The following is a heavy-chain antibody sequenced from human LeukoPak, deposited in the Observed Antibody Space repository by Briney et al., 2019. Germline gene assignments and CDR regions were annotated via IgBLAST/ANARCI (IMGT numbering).Heavy chain of an antibody. J-gene: IGHJ4*02. Sequence: GGSLRLSCSASGFSFCSSGINWHRQAPGKGLEWVAFIRSDGGDKYFADSVKGRFTISRDNSKNTVNQQMNGLRGDDTAVYYCVKMNCSVNCYLSVHWGQGTLVIVSS. V-gene: IGHV3-30*02. CDR2: IRSDGGDK. CDR1: GFSFCSSG. D-gene: IGHD2-21*01. CDR3: VKMNCSVNCYLSVH.